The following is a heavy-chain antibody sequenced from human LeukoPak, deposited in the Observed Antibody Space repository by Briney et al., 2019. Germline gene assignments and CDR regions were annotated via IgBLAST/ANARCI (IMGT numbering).Heavy chain of an antibody. V-gene: IGHV7-4-1*02. CDR3: ARDLLDLYIFYGMDV. CDR1: GYTFTSYA. D-gene: IGHD2/OR15-2a*01. CDR2: INTNTGNP. J-gene: IGHJ6*02. Sequence: ASVKVSCKASGYTFTSYAMNWVRQAPGQGLEWMGWINTNTGNPTYAQGFTGRFVFSLDTSVSTAYLQISSLKAEDTAVYYCARDLLDLYIFYGMDVWGQGTLVTVSS.